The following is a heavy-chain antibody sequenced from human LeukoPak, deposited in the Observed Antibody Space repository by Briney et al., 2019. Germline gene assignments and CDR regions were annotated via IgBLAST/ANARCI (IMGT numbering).Heavy chain of an antibody. V-gene: IGHV4-31*03. J-gene: IGHJ3*02. D-gene: IGHD6-13*01. CDR3: ARGTAAAGFAFDI. CDR2: IYYSGNT. CDR1: GGSISSGGYY. Sequence: SETLSLTCTVSGGSISSGGYYWSWIREHPGEGLEWIGYIYYSGNTYYNPSLKSRVTISIDTSKNQFSLKLSSVTAADTAVYYCARGTAAAGFAFDIWGQGTVVTVSS.